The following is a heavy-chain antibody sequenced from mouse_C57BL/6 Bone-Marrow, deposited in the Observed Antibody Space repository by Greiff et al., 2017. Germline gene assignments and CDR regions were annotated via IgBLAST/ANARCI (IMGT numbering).Heavy chain of an antibody. J-gene: IGHJ1*03. CDR1: GFTFSSYA. CDR2: ISDGGSSI. CDR3: ARIRGWYFDV. Sequence: EVRLVESGGGLVKPGGSLKLSCAASGFTFSSYAMSWVRQTPEKRLEWVATISDGGSSIYYPDNVKGRFTFSRDNAKNNLYLQMSHLTSEDTAMYYCARIRGWYFDVWGTGTTVTVSS. V-gene: IGHV5-4*03.